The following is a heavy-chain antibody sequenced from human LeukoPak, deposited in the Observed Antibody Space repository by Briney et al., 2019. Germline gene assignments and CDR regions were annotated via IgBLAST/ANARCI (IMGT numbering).Heavy chain of an antibody. Sequence: GGSLRLSCAASGFTVSANHMSWVRQAPGRGLDWVSTIYSGGSIYYADSVKGRFTISRDNAKNSLYLQMNSLRAEDTAVYYCARSLPLGYPGAFDIWGQGTMVTVSS. CDR3: ARSLPLGYPGAFDI. CDR2: IYSGGSI. CDR1: GFTVSANH. D-gene: IGHD6-25*01. V-gene: IGHV3-53*01. J-gene: IGHJ3*02.